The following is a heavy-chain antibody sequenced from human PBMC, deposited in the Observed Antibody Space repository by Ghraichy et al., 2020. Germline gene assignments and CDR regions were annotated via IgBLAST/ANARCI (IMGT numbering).Heavy chain of an antibody. CDR1: GGSFSGYY. D-gene: IGHD3-10*01. Sequence: SETLSLTCAVYGGSFSGYYWSWIRQPPGKGLEWIGEINHSGSTNYNPSLKSRVTISVDTSKNQFSLKLSSVTAADTAVYYCARRSLRITKYFDLWGRGTLVTVSS. CDR2: INHSGST. J-gene: IGHJ2*01. V-gene: IGHV4-34*01. CDR3: ARRSLRITKYFDL.